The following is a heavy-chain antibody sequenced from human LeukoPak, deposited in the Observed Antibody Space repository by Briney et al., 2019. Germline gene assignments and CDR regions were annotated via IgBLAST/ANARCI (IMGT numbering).Heavy chain of an antibody. V-gene: IGHV3-64*01. CDR3: TRDYGVTSLSYFDY. D-gene: IGHD2-21*02. J-gene: IGHJ4*02. CDR1: GFTFSGYA. CDR2: ISSDGGST. Sequence: GGSLGLSCAASGFTFSGYAMHWVRQAPGKGLEFVSAISSDGGSTYYANFVKGRFTISRDNSKNTVYLQMGSLRTDDMAVYYCTRDYGVTSLSYFDYWGQGTLVTVSS.